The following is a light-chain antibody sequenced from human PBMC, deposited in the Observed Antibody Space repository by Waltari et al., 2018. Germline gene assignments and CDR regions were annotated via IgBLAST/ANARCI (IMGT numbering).Light chain of an antibody. CDR1: SSDVGGYNY. J-gene: IGLJ1*01. V-gene: IGLV2-11*01. CDR3: CSYAGSYTLYV. Sequence: QSALTQPRSVSGSPGQSVTISCTGTSSDVGGYNYLSWYQRHPGKPPKLMIYDVSKRPSGVPDRFSGSKSGNTASLTISGLQAEDEADYYCCSYAGSYTLYVFGTGTKVTVL. CDR2: DVS.